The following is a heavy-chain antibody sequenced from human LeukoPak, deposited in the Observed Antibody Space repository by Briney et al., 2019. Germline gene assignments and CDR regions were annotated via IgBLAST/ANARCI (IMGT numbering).Heavy chain of an antibody. V-gene: IGHV1-46*01. CDR2: INHSGGST. J-gene: IGHJ1*01. D-gene: IGHD6-6*01. CDR1: GYTFTSYY. Sequence: RASVTVPCKASGYTFTSYYMHWVRQAPGQGLEWMGIINHSGGSTSYAQKFQGRVTMTRDTSTSTVYMELNSLRSEDTAVYYCARGRSIAARPGYFQHWGQGTLVTVSS. CDR3: ARGRSIAARPGYFQH.